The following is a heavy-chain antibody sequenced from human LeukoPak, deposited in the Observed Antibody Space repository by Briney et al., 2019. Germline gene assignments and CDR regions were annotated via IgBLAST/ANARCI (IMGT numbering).Heavy chain of an antibody. D-gene: IGHD2-2*01. J-gene: IGHJ4*02. CDR1: GFTFSSYA. Sequence: GGSLRLSCAAPGFTFSSYAMHWVRQAPGKGLEWVAIISYDGSNKYYADSVKGRFTISRDNSKNTLYLQMNSLRAEDTAVYYCAGGVVPAASFDYWGQGTLVTVSS. CDR2: ISYDGSNK. CDR3: AGGVVPAASFDY. V-gene: IGHV3-30-3*01.